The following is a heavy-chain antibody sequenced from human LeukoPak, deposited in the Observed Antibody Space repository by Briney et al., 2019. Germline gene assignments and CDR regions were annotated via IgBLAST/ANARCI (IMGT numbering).Heavy chain of an antibody. Sequence: ATVKISCKASGYTFTDYYMHWVQQAPGKGLEWVGRVDPEDGETIYAENFQGRVTITADMSTDTAYMELSSLRSEDTAAYYCAISPSPRDGVRHYWGQGTLVTVSS. D-gene: IGHD5-24*01. CDR3: AISPSPRDGVRHY. V-gene: IGHV1-69-2*01. J-gene: IGHJ4*02. CDR1: GYTFTDYY. CDR2: VDPEDGET.